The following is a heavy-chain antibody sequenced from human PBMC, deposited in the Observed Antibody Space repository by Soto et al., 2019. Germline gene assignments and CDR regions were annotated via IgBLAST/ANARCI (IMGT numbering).Heavy chain of an antibody. CDR3: ARGGRRYSAYDYGY. J-gene: IGHJ4*02. CDR1: GGSFSRYH. V-gene: IGHV4-34*01. Sequence: ETLSLTCAVYGGSFSRYHWSWIRQPPGKGLEWIGEMNDKGNINYNPSLKSPVTISLDTSKNQFSLKLTSVTAADTAVYYCARGGRRYSAYDYGYWGQGTPVTVSS. CDR2: MNDKGNI. D-gene: IGHD5-12*01.